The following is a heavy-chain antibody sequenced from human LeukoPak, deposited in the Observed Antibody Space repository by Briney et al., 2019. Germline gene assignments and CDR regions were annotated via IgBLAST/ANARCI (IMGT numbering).Heavy chain of an antibody. J-gene: IGHJ4*02. CDR1: GYSFTSYW. Sequence: GEPLKISCKGSGYSFTSYWIGWVRQMPGKGLEWMGIIYPGDSDTRYSPSFQGQVTISADKSISTAYLQWSSLKASDTAMYYCARHRPYYDFWSGYHYYFDYWGQGTLVTVSS. V-gene: IGHV5-51*01. D-gene: IGHD3-3*01. CDR2: IYPGDSDT. CDR3: ARHRPYYDFWSGYHYYFDY.